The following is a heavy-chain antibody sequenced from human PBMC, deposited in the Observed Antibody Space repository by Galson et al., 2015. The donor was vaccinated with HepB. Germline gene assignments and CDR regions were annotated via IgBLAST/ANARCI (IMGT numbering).Heavy chain of an antibody. V-gene: IGHV3-33*01. CDR3: ARENDYDEHQGDHFDY. D-gene: IGHD4-17*01. Sequence: SLRLSCAVSGFTFSSFGMHWIRQAPGKGLEWVAVIWYDGTNKYYADSVKGRFTISRDDSKNTLYLQMNSLRAEDTAVYYCARENDYDEHQGDHFDYWGQGTLVTVSS. CDR2: IWYDGTNK. J-gene: IGHJ4*02. CDR1: GFTFSSFG.